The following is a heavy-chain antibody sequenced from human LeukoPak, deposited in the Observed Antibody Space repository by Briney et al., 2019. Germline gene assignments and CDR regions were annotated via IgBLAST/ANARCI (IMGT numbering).Heavy chain of an antibody. CDR3: ARDVDSSGYKARARFDY. V-gene: IGHV1-18*01. J-gene: IGHJ4*02. CDR2: ISAYNGNT. CDR1: GYTFTSCG. D-gene: IGHD3-22*01. Sequence: ASVKVSCKASGYTFTSCGISWVRQAPGQGLEWMGWISAYNGNTNYAQKLQGRVTMTTDTSTSTAYMELRSLRSDDTAVYYCARDVDSSGYKARARFDYWGQGTLVTVSS.